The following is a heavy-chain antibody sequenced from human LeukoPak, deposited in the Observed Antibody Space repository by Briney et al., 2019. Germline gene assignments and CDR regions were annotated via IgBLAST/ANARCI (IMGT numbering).Heavy chain of an antibody. J-gene: IGHJ4*02. D-gene: IGHD3-3*01. CDR2: MNQDGSEK. CDR1: RFTFSSYR. Sequence: GGSLRLSCAASRFTFSSYRMTWVRQAPGKGLEWVAAMNQDGSEKYYVDSVKGRFTISRDNAKNSLFLQMDSLRAEDTAVYYCARDEYDFWSGFYSSYYFDYWGQGTLVTVSS. V-gene: IGHV3-7*01. CDR3: ARDEYDFWSGFYSSYYFDY.